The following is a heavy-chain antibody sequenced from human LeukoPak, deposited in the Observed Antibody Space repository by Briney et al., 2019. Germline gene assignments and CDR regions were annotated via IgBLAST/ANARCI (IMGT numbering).Heavy chain of an antibody. D-gene: IGHD3-10*01. J-gene: IGHJ4*02. CDR1: GFTFSSYG. CDR3: AKEHYYGSGSLDY. V-gene: IGHV3-23*01. CDR2: IGGRDGST. Sequence: GGSLRLSCAASGFTFSSYGMSWVRQAPGKGLEWVSAIGGRDGSTYYADSVKGRFTISRDNSKNTLYVQMNSLRAEDTAVYYCAKEHYYGSGSLDYWGQGTLVTVSS.